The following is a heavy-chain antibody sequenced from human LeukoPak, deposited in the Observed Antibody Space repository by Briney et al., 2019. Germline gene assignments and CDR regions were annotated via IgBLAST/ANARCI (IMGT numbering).Heavy chain of an antibody. V-gene: IGHV3-7*01. CDR1: GYALRSDW. CDR3: AKNSGWLRLGD. J-gene: IGHJ4*02. CDR2: VKEDGSEK. Sequence: GGSLRLSCAVSGYALRSDWMVWVRQAPGKGLEWVATVKEDGSEKDYVDSVKGRFTISADSARNSLYLQMNSLRPEDTALYYCAKNSGWLRLGDWGQGTLVTVSS. D-gene: IGHD5-12*01.